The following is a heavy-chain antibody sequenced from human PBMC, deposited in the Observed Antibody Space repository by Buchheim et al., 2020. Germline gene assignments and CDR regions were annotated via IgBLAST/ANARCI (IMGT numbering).Heavy chain of an antibody. Sequence: QVQLQESGPGLVKPSQTLSLTCTVSVGSISSGSYYWSWIRQPAGKGLEWFGRIYTSWSTNYNPSLTSRVPISVVTSKNQFSLKLSSVTAADTAVYYCARDMIAAAAYYGMDVWGQGTT. CDR1: VGSISSGSYY. V-gene: IGHV4-61*02. CDR3: ARDMIAAAAYYGMDV. D-gene: IGHD6-13*01. CDR2: IYTSWST. J-gene: IGHJ6*02.